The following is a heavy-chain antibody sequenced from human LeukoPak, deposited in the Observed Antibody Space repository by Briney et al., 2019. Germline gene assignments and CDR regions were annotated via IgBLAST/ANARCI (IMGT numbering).Heavy chain of an antibody. V-gene: IGHV3-23*01. CDR1: GFTFSSYA. Sequence: GGSLRLSCAASGFTFSSYAMSWVRQAPGKGLEWVSAISGSGGSTYYADSVKGRFTISRDNSKNTLYLQVNSLRAEDTAVYYXXXXXGYGGSTVNWFDPWGQGTLVTVSS. CDR3: XXXXGYGGSTVNWFDP. CDR2: ISGSGGST. D-gene: IGHD4-17*01. J-gene: IGHJ5*02.